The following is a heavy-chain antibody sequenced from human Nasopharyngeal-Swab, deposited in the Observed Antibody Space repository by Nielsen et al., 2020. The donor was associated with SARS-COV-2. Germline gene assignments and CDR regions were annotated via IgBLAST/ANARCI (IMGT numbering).Heavy chain of an antibody. CDR3: ARGGSFDVPLDS. J-gene: IGHJ5*01. CDR2: ISSTSSHT. CDR1: GFIFSDRY. Sequence: GGFLRLSCAASGFIFSDRYMSWIRQAPGKGLEWISYISSTSSHTEYANSVEGRFTISRDNAQNSLYLQMSSLNAGDTAVYYCARGGSFDVPLDSWGQGTLVTVSS. V-gene: IGHV3-11*06. D-gene: IGHD3-10*02.